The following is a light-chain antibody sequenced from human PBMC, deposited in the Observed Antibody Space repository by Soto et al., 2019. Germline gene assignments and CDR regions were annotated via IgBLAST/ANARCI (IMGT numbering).Light chain of an antibody. CDR3: CSYAGSSFYV. V-gene: IGLV2-23*01. CDR1: SSDVGSYNL. J-gene: IGLJ1*01. CDR2: EGS. Sequence: SVLTXPASVSGSPGQSITISCTGTSSDVGSYNLVSWYQQHPGKAPKLMIYEGSKRPSGVSNRFSGSKSGNTASLTISGLQAEDEADYYCCSYAGSSFYVFGTGTKVTVL.